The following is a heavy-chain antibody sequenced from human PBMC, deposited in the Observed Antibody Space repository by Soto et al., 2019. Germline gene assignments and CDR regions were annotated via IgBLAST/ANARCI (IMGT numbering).Heavy chain of an antibody. D-gene: IGHD2-2*01. V-gene: IGHV3-15*01. J-gene: IGHJ6*02. CDR2: IKSKTDDGTT. CDR1: GFTFSNAW. Sequence: GGSLRLSCTVSGFTFSNAWITCVRHSPCKGREWVVRIKSKTDDGTTDYAAPVKGRFTISRDDSRNTLYLQMNSLKTEDTAVYYCTTDSSSWAYYYYYGMDVWGQGTTVTVSS. CDR3: TTDSSSWAYYYYYGMDV.